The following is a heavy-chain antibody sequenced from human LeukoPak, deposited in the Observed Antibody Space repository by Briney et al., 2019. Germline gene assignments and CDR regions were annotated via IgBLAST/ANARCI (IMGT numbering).Heavy chain of an antibody. D-gene: IGHD6-13*01. Sequence: SVKVSCKASGGTFSSYAISWVRQAPGQGLEWMGGIIPIFGTANYAQKSQGRVTITADESTSTAYMELSSLRSEDTAVYYCARSRGSSWASEYYYMDVWGKGTTVTISS. CDR2: IIPIFGTA. CDR3: ARSRGSSWASEYYYMDV. CDR1: GGTFSSYA. J-gene: IGHJ6*03. V-gene: IGHV1-69*13.